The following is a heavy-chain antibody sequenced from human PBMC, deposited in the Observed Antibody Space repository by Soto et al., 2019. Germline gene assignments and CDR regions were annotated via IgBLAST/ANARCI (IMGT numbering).Heavy chain of an antibody. CDR1: GGTFSSYA. D-gene: IGHD5-12*01. V-gene: IGHV1-69*06. CDR2: IIPIFGTA. Sequence: ASVKVSCKASGGTFSSYAISWVRQAPGQGLEWMGGIIPIFGTANYAQKFQGRVTITADKSTSTAYMELSSLRSEDTAVYYCARDRGDGYKYVHYLGYWGQGTLVTVSS. J-gene: IGHJ4*02. CDR3: ARDRGDGYKYVHYLGY.